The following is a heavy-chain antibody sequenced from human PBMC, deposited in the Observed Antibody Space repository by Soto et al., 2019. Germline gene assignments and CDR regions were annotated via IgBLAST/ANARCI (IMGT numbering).Heavy chain of an antibody. CDR2: INHVGGT. CDR3: VRIRYQLPSSVLWLDP. CDR1: GGFLSESY. D-gene: IGHD3-16*01. V-gene: IGHV4-34*01. J-gene: IGHJ5*02. Sequence: ASETLSLTCAVYGGFLSESYWTWIRQPPGKGLEWIGEINHVGGTNYNPSLKSRVTMSVDTSQNQFSLRLISVTAADTAMYFCVRIRYQLPSSVLWLDPWGQGTPVTVSS.